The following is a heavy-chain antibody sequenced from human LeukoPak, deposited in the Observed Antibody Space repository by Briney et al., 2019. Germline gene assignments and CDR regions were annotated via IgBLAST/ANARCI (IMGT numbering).Heavy chain of an antibody. CDR1: GGSISSYY. Sequence: SETLSLTCTVSGGSISSYYWSWIRQPPGKGLEWVGYIYYSGSTNYNPSLKSRVTISVDTSENQFSLKLSSVTAAGTAVYYCARVLCSGGSCYFDYWGQGTLVTVSS. J-gene: IGHJ4*02. V-gene: IGHV4-59*01. D-gene: IGHD2-15*01. CDR2: IYYSGST. CDR3: ARVLCSGGSCYFDY.